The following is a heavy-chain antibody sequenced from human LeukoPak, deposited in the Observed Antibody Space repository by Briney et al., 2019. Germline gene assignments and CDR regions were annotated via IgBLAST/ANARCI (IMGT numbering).Heavy chain of an antibody. D-gene: IGHD1-26*01. CDR2: IYPGDSDT. Sequence: GESLKISCKGSGYSFTSYWIGWVRQMPGKGLECMGIIYPGDSDTRYSPSFQGKAAFSAAKSISTDYLQWMRMKAPETDMYYCETDSGSYYVAAFDIWGQGTMVTVSS. CDR1: GYSFTSYW. J-gene: IGHJ3*02. V-gene: IGHV5-51*01. CDR3: ETDSGSYYVAAFDI.